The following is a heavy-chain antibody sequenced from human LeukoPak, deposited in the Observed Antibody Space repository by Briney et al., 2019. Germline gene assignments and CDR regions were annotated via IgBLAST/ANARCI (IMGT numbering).Heavy chain of an antibody. CDR3: ACMILDY. CDR2: ITASGGST. V-gene: IGHV3-23*01. Sequence: GGSLRLSCASSGFTFNNYAMTWVRQAPGKGLEWVSSITASGGSTYYADSVKGRFTISRDNSKNTLYLQMNSLRAEDTAAYYCACMILDYWSQGTLVTVSS. J-gene: IGHJ4*02. CDR1: GFTFNNYA. D-gene: IGHD3-16*01.